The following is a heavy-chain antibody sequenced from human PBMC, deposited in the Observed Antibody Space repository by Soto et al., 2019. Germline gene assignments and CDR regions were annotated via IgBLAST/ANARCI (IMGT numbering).Heavy chain of an antibody. V-gene: IGHV3-23*01. J-gene: IGHJ6*02. Sequence: EVQLLESGGGLVQPGGSLRLSCAASGFTFSSYAMNWVRQGPGKGLEWVSALSGGGGSTYYADSVKGRFTISRDNSKNTLYLQMNSLRAEDTARYYCAKVVIPCDRTRCYALTAMDVWGQGTTVTVSS. CDR1: GFTFSSYA. CDR2: LSGGGGST. CDR3: AKVVIPCDRTRCYALTAMDV. D-gene: IGHD2-15*01.